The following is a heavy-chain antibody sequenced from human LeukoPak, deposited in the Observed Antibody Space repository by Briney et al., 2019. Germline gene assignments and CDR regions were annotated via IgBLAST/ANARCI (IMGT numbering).Heavy chain of an antibody. V-gene: IGHV3-30*04. D-gene: IGHD3-22*01. CDR1: ALSSSSYA. CDR2: ILDDGSNK. CDR3: ARDPEGNRNDDRSGLCY. J-gene: IGHJ4*02. Sequence: GGSLRPSCAASALSSSSYAMHWVSQAQGKGRAWVAAILDDGSNKYYGAYVMGRFIISRDNSKNTLYLQMNSLRAEETAVYYCARDPEGNRNDDRSGLCYWGQGTLVTVS.